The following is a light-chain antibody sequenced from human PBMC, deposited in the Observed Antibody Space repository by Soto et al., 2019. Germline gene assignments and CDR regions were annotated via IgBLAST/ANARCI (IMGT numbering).Light chain of an antibody. CDR3: QQYNSYST. CDR1: QSISNW. J-gene: IGKJ1*01. CDR2: DAS. V-gene: IGKV1-5*01. Sequence: DIQMTQSPSTLSASVGDRVTITFRASQSISNWLAWYQQKPGKAPKLLIYDASSLESGVPSRFSGGGFGTEFTLTISSLQPDDFGTYYCQQYNSYSTFGQGTKVDIK.